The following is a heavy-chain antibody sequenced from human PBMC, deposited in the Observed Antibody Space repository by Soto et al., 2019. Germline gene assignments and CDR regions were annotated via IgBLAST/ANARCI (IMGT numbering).Heavy chain of an antibody. CDR3: AKKAGVRAGDPDC. CDR1: GFTFSKYA. D-gene: IGHD4-17*01. V-gene: IGHV3-23*01. CDR2: VSGSGDNT. J-gene: IGHJ4*02. Sequence: DVQVLESGGGLVQPGGSLRLSCSASGFTFSKYAMSWVRQAPGKGLEWVSAVSGSGDNTYYADSVRGRFTSSRDNSKNTLFLQMDSLRAEDTAIYYCAKKAGVRAGDPDCWGQGTLVTVSS.